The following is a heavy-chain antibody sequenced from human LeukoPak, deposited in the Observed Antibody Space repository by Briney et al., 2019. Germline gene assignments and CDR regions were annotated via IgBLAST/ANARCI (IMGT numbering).Heavy chain of an antibody. Sequence: GGSLRLSCAASGFTFSSYSMNWVRQAPGKGLEWVSYISSSSSTIYYADSVKGRFTISRDNAKNSLYLQMNSLRAEDTAVYYCAKALDPYYDILTGYYTPPPFDYWGQGTLVTVSS. CDR3: AKALDPYYDILTGYYTPPPFDY. V-gene: IGHV3-48*01. CDR2: ISSSSSTI. J-gene: IGHJ4*02. D-gene: IGHD3-9*01. CDR1: GFTFSSYS.